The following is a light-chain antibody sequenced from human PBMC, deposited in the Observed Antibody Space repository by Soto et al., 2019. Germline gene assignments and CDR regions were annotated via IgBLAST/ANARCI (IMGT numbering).Light chain of an antibody. CDR2: GAS. J-gene: IGKJ2*01. CDR3: QQYGSAPLYT. V-gene: IGKV3-20*01. CDR1: QRVSSSY. Sequence: EIVLTQSPGTLSLSPGERATLSCRASQRVSSSYLAWYQQRPGQAPMHLIYGASSRATSIPDRFSGSGSETDFTLTFSFLEPEDIAVYYWQQYGSAPLYTFGQATMLEIK.